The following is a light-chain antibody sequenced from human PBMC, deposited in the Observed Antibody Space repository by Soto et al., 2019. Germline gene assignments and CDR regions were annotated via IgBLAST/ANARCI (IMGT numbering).Light chain of an antibody. Sequence: SYELTQPPSVSVSPGQTASIVCSGDKLGDKYVCWYQQKPGQSPLLVIYQNSKRPSGIPERFFGSNSGNTATLTISGTQAVDEADYFCQAWDSSTVVFGGGTQLTVL. V-gene: IGLV3-1*01. CDR3: QAWDSSTVV. CDR2: QNS. J-gene: IGLJ2*01. CDR1: KLGDKY.